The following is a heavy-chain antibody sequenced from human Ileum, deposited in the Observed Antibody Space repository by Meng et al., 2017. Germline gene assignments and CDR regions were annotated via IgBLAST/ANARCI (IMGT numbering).Heavy chain of an antibody. D-gene: IGHD3/OR15-3a*01. V-gene: IGHV3-74*01. Sequence: EGQRVGSGGGLVQLGGSLTLSCAASGFTFSTYSMHGVRQAPGKGLVWVSQIKPDGRTKAYADSVKGLFTISRDNAKSTLYLEMNSLRAEDAAVYYCARDWDWVVWDYWGQGTLVTVSS. CDR1: GFTFSTYS. CDR2: IKPDGRTK. CDR3: ARDWDWVVWDY. J-gene: IGHJ4*02.